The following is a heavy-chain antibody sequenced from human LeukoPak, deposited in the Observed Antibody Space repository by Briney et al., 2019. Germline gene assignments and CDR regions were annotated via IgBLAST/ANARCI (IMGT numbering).Heavy chain of an antibody. D-gene: IGHD3-16*02. V-gene: IGHV1-24*01. CDR3: ARGLYDYVWGSYRYPLGY. J-gene: IGHJ4*02. Sequence: GASVKVSCKVSGYTLTELSMHRVRQAPGKGLEWMGGFDPEDGETIYAQKFQGRVTMTEDTSTDTAYMELSSLRSEDTAVYYCARGLYDYVWGSYRYPLGYWGQGTLVTVSS. CDR2: FDPEDGET. CDR1: GYTLTELS.